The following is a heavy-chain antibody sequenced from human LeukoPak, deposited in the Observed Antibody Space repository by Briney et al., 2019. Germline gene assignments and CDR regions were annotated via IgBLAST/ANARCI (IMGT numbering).Heavy chain of an antibody. CDR3: ARRRIVATIGFFDY. V-gene: IGHV4-39*01. Sequence: SETLSLTCTVSGGSISSSNYYWGWIRQPPGKGLEWIGSIYYSGSTYYNPSLKSRVTISVDTSKNQFSLKLSSVTAADTAVYYCARRRIVATIGFFDYWGQGTLVTVSS. J-gene: IGHJ4*02. CDR1: GGSISSSNYY. D-gene: IGHD5-12*01. CDR2: IYYSGST.